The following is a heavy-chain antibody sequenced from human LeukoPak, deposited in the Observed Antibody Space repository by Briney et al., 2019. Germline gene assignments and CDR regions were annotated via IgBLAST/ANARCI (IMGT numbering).Heavy chain of an antibody. D-gene: IGHD5-12*01. V-gene: IGHV4-31*03. J-gene: IGHJ4*02. CDR3: ARNVGYSGYEMGYYFDY. CDR2: IYYSGST. Sequence: SQTLSLTCTVSGGSISSGGYYWSWIRQHPGKGLEWIGYIYYSGSTYYNPSLKSRVTISVDTSKNQFSLKLSSVTAADTAVYYCARNVGYSGYEMGYYFDYWGQGTLVTVSS. CDR1: GGSISSGGYY.